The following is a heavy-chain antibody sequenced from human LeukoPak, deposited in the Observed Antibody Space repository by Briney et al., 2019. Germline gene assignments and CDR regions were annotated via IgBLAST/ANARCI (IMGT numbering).Heavy chain of an antibody. J-gene: IGHJ4*02. V-gene: IGHV3-30-3*01. CDR3: ARDLLPVGYYFDY. CDR1: GFTFSSYA. Sequence: GGSLRLSCAASGFTFSSYAMHWVRQAPGKGLEWVAVISYDGSNKYYADSVKGRFTISRDNSKNTLYLQMNSLRAEDTAVYYCARDLLPVGYYFDYWGQGTLVTVSS. D-gene: IGHD4-23*01. CDR2: ISYDGSNK.